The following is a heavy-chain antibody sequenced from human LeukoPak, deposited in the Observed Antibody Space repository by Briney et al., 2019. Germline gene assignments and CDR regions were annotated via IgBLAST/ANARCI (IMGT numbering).Heavy chain of an antibody. D-gene: IGHD4/OR15-4a*01. J-gene: IGHJ5*02. CDR3: ARSNYFDP. CDR2: ISGSDSST. Sequence: GGSLRLSCAASGFTFSSYAMSWVRQAPGKGLEWVSAISGSDSSTHYADSVKGRFTISRDNAKNSLYLQMNSLRAEDTAVYFCARSNYFDPWGHGTLVTVSS. CDR1: GFTFSSYA. V-gene: IGHV3-23*01.